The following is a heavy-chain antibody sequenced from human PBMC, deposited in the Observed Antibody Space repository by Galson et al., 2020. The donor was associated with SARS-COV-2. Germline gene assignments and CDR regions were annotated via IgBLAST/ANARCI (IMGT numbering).Heavy chain of an antibody. Sequence: GGSLRLSCAASGFTFSSYGMHWVRQAPGKGLEWVAVIWYDGSNKYYADSVKGRFTISRDNSKNTLYLQMNSLRAEDTAVYYCARGGDPLMSSGWYYYYYGMDVWGQGTTVTVSS. CDR2: IWYDGSNK. D-gene: IGHD6-19*01. V-gene: IGHV3-33*01. J-gene: IGHJ6*02. CDR1: GFTFSSYG. CDR3: ARGGDPLMSSGWYYYYYGMDV.